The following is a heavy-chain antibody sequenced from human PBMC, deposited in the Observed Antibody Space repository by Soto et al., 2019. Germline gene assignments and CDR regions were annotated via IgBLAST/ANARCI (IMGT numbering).Heavy chain of an antibody. CDR3: ARGGSGVSGYWGY. CDR1: GFTVSSNY. J-gene: IGHJ4*02. V-gene: IGHV3-53*01. CDR2: IYSGGST. D-gene: IGHD3-22*01. Sequence: EVQLVESGGGLIQPGGSLRLSCAASGFTVSSNYMSWVRQAPGKGLEWVSVIYSGGSTYYADSVKGRFTISRDNSKNTLYLQMNSLRAADTAVYYCARGGSGVSGYWGYWGQGTLVTVSS.